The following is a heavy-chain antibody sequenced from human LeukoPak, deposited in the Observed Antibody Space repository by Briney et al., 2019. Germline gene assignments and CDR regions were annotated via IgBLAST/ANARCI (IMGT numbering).Heavy chain of an antibody. J-gene: IGHJ6*04. Sequence: GGSLRLSCAPFGMTLSSYGMHWVRQTPGKGLEWVAIIWYDGSDKYYADSVKGRFTISRDNYKNTLYLQMNCLRGEDTAVYYCARDYGSGMDVWGKGTMVTVSS. CDR3: ARDYGSGMDV. V-gene: IGHV3-33*01. CDR1: GMTLSSYG. D-gene: IGHD3-10*01. CDR2: IWYDGSDK.